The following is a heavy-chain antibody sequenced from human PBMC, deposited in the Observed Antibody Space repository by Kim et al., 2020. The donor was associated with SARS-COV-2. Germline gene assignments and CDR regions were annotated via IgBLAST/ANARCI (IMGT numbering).Heavy chain of an antibody. CDR2: INPNSGGT. Sequence: ASVKVSCKASGYTFTGFYMHWVQQAPGQGLEWMGRINPNSGGTNYAQKFQGRVTMTRDTSISTAYMELSRLRSDDTAVYYCARDRGIMIFGVVSPMASGEGDCGMDVWGQGTTVTVSS. J-gene: IGHJ6*02. CDR1: GYTFTGFY. CDR3: ARDRGIMIFGVVSPMASGEGDCGMDV. V-gene: IGHV1-2*06. D-gene: IGHD3-3*01.